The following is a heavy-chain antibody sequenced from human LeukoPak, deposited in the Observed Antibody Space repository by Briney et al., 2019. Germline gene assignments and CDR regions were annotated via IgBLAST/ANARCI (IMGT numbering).Heavy chain of an antibody. D-gene: IGHD3-10*01. CDR1: GFTFSSYG. CDR2: IWYDGSNK. J-gene: IGHJ4*02. Sequence: GGSLRLSCAASGFTFSSYGMHWVRQAPGKGLEWVAVIWYDGSNKYYADSVKGRFTISRDNSKNTLYLQMNSLRAEDTAVYYRARGTMVRGVIRTPFDYWGQGTLVTVSS. V-gene: IGHV3-33*01. CDR3: ARGTMVRGVIRTPFDY.